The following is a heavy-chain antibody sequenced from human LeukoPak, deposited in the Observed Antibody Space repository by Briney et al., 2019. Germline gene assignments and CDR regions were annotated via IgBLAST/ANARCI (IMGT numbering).Heavy chain of an antibody. J-gene: IGHJ4*02. V-gene: IGHV6-1*01. CDR1: GDSVSSNSVA. D-gene: IGHD5-12*01. Sequence: SQTLSLTCAISGDSVSSNSVAWHWIRQSPSRGFDWLGRTYYRSKWYTNSAVSVRSRITIDPDTSKNQFSLQLNSVTPEDTAVYYCARDHMGDIVLDYWGQGTLVTVSS. CDR2: TYYRSKWYT. CDR3: ARDHMGDIVLDY.